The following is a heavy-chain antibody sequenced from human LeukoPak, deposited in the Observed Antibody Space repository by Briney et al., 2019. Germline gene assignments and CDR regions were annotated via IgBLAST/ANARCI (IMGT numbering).Heavy chain of an antibody. J-gene: IGHJ4*02. D-gene: IGHD5-18*01. CDR2: IYYSGST. V-gene: IGHV4-39*01. CDR3: ASTSVDTATDYYFDY. CDR1: GGSISSSSYY. Sequence: SETLSLTCTVSGGSISSSSYYWGWIRQPPGKGLEWIGSIYYSGSTYYNPSLKSRVTISVDTSKNQFSLKLSSVTAADTAVYYCASTSVDTATDYYFDYWGQGTLVTVSS.